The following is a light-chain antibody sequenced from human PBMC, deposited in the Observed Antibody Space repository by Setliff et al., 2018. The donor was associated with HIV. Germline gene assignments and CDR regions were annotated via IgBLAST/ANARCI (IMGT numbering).Light chain of an antibody. Sequence: QSALPQPPSVSGSPGQSVTISCTGTSSDVGAYNRVSWYQQHPGKPPKLIIYDVDKGPSGVPDRFSGSKSGNTASLTVSGLQAEDEAEYYCCSHAGTFYVFGTGTKVTVL. CDR3: CSHAGTFYV. V-gene: IGLV2-11*01. CDR1: SSDVGAYNR. CDR2: DVD. J-gene: IGLJ1*01.